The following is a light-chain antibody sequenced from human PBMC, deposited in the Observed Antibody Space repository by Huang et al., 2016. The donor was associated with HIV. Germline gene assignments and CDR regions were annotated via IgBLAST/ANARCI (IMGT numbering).Light chain of an antibody. Sequence: DIVMTQSPLSLSVTPGEAASISCRSSQGLQHYNGYTYLNWFLQKPGQSPQLMISLGSNRASGVHDRFSGSGSGADFTLKISRVEAEDVGVYYCMQVLQPPFAFGPGTKVDIK. J-gene: IGKJ3*01. CDR3: MQVLQPPFA. V-gene: IGKV2-28*01. CDR1: QGLQHYNGYTY. CDR2: LGS.